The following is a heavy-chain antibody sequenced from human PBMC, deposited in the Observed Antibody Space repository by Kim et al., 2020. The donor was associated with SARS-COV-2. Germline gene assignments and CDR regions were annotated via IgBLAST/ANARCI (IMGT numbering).Heavy chain of an antibody. Sequence: GGSLRLSCAASGFTFSSYAMSWVRQAPGKGLEWVSAISGSGGSTYYADSVKGRFTISRDNSKNTLSLQMNSLRAEDTAVYYCAKPSQETTVSYYYYYGMDVWGQGTTVTVSS. D-gene: IGHD4-17*01. CDR1: GFTFSSYA. J-gene: IGHJ6*02. CDR3: AKPSQETTVSYYYYYGMDV. CDR2: ISGSGGST. V-gene: IGHV3-23*01.